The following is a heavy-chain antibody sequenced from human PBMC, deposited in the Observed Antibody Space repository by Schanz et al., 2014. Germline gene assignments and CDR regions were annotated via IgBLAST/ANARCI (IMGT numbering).Heavy chain of an antibody. CDR3: ARGQRRTIGRPFGP. V-gene: IGHV3-30*03. Sequence: QVQLVESGGGLVQPGRSRRLSCEASGFTFSSYGMHWVRQAPGKGLEWVAVISYDGNNEDYADSVKGRFTISRDNAKNSLYLQMNSLRAEDTAVYYCARGQRRTIGRPFGPWGQGTLVTVSS. CDR1: GFTFSSYG. J-gene: IGHJ5*02. CDR2: ISYDGNNE. D-gene: IGHD6-25*01.